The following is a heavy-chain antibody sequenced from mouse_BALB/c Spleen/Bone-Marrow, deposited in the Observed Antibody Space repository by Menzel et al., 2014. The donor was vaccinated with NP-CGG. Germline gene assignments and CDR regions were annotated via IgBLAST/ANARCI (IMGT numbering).Heavy chain of an antibody. J-gene: IGHJ3*01. Sequence: EVKLMESGPELEKPGASVKISCKASGYSFTGYNMNWVKQTNGKSLEWIGNIDPYYGGISYNQKFKDKATLTVDRSSSTAYVQLKSLTSEDSAVYYCARSIEYRPLTYWGQGTLVTVSA. CDR1: GYSFTGYN. CDR3: ARSIEYRPLTY. V-gene: IGHV1-39*01. D-gene: IGHD2-14*01. CDR2: IDPYYGGI.